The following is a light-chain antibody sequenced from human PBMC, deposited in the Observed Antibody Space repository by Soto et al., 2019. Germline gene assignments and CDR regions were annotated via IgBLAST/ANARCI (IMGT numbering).Light chain of an antibody. J-gene: IGKJ5*01. CDR2: GAS. CDR1: QSVSSSD. Sequence: EIVLTQSPGTLSLSPGERATLSCRASQSVSSSDLAWYQQKPGQAPRLLIYGASSRATGIPDRFSGSGSGTDFTLTISRLEPEDCAVYYCQQYGSSITFGQGTRLEIK. CDR3: QQYGSSIT. V-gene: IGKV3-20*01.